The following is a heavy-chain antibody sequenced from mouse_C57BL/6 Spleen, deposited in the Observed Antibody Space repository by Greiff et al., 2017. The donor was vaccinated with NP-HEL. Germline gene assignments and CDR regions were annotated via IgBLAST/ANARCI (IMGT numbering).Heavy chain of an antibody. Sequence: VQLQQPGAELVKPGASVKMSCKASGYTFTSYWITWVKQRPGQGLEWIGDIYPGSGSTNYNEKFKSKATLTVDTSSSTAYMQLSSLTSEDSAVYYCARRGVYDGYWYFDVWGTGTTVTVSS. CDR3: ARRGVYDGYWYFDV. D-gene: IGHD2-3*01. J-gene: IGHJ1*03. CDR1: GYTFTSYW. CDR2: IYPGSGST. V-gene: IGHV1-55*01.